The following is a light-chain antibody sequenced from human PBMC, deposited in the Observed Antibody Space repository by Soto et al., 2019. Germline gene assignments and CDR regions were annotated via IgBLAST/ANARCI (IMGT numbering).Light chain of an antibody. CDR2: AAS. Sequence: AIRMTQSPSSLSASTGDRVTITCRASQGISSYLAWYQQKPGKAPKLLIYAASTLQSGVPSRFSGSGSGTDFTLTISCLQSEDFATYYCQQYYSYPPTFVGGTKVAIK. CDR3: QQYYSYPPT. J-gene: IGKJ4*01. V-gene: IGKV1-8*01. CDR1: QGISSY.